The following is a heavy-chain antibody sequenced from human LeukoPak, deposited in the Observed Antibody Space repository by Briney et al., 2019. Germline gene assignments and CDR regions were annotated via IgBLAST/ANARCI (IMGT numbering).Heavy chain of an antibody. CDR3: ARDIVVVVAATLYYYYGMDV. D-gene: IGHD2-15*01. CDR1: GGSFSGYY. J-gene: IGHJ6*04. Sequence: SETLSLTCAVYGGSFSGYYWSWIRQPPGKGLEWIGEINHSGSTNYNPSLRSRVTISVDTSKNQFSLKLSSVTAADTAVYYCARDIVVVVAATLYYYYGMDVWGKGTTVTVSS. V-gene: IGHV4-34*01. CDR2: INHSGST.